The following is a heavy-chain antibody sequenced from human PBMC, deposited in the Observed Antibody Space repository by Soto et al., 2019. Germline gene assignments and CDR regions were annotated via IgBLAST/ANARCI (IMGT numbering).Heavy chain of an antibody. CDR1: GFSVSDNY. V-gene: IGHV3-53*01. D-gene: IGHD2-2*02. Sequence: EVQLVESGGGSIQPGGSLRLSCAASGFSVSDNYMSWVRQAPGEGLEWVSLLYSGGSTYYADSVKGRFTISRDNSKNTLYLQMNSLRVEDTAVYYCARLTQYPYYFDFWGQGTLVTVSS. J-gene: IGHJ4*02. CDR3: ARLTQYPYYFDF. CDR2: LYSGGST.